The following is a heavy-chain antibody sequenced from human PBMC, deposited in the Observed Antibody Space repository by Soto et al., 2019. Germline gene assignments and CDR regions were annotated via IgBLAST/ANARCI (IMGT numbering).Heavy chain of an antibody. CDR3: ARLGYCSGGSCYYYYYYLDV. V-gene: IGHV3-20*01. Sequence: PGGSLRLSCAASGFTFDDYGMSWVRQAPGKGLEWVSGINWNGGSTGYADSVKGRFTISRDNAKNSLYLQMNSLRAEDTALYHCARLGYCSGGSCYYYYYYLDVWGKGTTVTVSS. J-gene: IGHJ6*03. CDR1: GFTFDDYG. D-gene: IGHD2-15*01. CDR2: INWNGGST.